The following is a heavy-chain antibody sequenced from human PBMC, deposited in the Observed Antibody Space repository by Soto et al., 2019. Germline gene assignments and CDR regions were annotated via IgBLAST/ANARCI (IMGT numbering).Heavy chain of an antibody. Sequence: GGSLRLSCAASGCTFRSYAIHWVRQAPGKGLEWVAVISYDGSNKYYADSVKGRFTISRDNSKNTLYLQMNSLRAEDTAVYYCARDSGDYGDKTFDYWAQGTLVTVSS. J-gene: IGHJ4*02. CDR2: ISYDGSNK. CDR1: GCTFRSYA. V-gene: IGHV3-30-3*01. CDR3: ARDSGDYGDKTFDY. D-gene: IGHD4-17*01.